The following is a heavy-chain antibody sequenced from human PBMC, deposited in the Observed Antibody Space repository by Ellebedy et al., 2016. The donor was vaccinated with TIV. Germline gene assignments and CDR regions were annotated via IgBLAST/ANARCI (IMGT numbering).Heavy chain of an antibody. J-gene: IGHJ4*02. V-gene: IGHV1-2*02. CDR3: AKDSFSGFGSSYSFDF. D-gene: IGHD6-25*01. Sequence: ASVKVSCKASGYTFTAYHIHWVRQAPGQGPEWMGWINPSSGGTNYAQKFQGRVTMTRDTSVSTAYMDLNRLTSDDTAVYYCAKDSFSGFGSSYSFDFWGQGTLVTVSS. CDR2: INPSSGGT. CDR1: GYTFTAYH.